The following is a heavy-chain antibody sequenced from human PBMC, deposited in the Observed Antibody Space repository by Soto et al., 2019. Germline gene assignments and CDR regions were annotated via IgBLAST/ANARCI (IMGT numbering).Heavy chain of an antibody. CDR1: GGSISSYY. CDR3: ARGGLLRWSDP. Sequence: PSETLSLTCTVSGGSISSYYWSWIRQAPGKGLEWIGDIYYSGSTDYKPSLKSRVTISVDTSKNQFSLKLSSVTAADTAVYYCARGGLLRWSDPWGQGTLVTVSS. V-gene: IGHV4-59*12. J-gene: IGHJ5*02. CDR2: IYYSGST. D-gene: IGHD2-21*02.